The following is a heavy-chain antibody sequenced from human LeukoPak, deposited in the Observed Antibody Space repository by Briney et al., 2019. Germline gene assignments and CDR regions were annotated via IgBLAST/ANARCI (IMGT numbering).Heavy chain of an antibody. CDR3: AKDISIAAADYYFDY. D-gene: IGHD6-13*01. V-gene: IGHV3-30*18. CDR2: ISYDGSNK. Sequence: PGGSLRLSCAASGFTFRSYGMHWVRQAPGKGLEWVAVISYDGSNKYYADSVEGRFTISRDNSKNTLYLQMNSLRAEDTAVYYCAKDISIAAADYYFDYWGQGTLVTVSS. J-gene: IGHJ4*02. CDR1: GFTFRSYG.